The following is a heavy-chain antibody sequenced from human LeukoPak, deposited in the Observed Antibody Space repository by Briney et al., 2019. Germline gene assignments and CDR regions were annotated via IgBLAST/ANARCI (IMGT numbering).Heavy chain of an antibody. D-gene: IGHD3-10*01. Sequence: SETLSLTCAVYGGSFSGYYWSWIRQPPGKGLEWIGEINHSGSTNYNPSLKSRVTISVDTSKNQFSLKLSSVTAADTAVYYCARGIRGGLRRSRFDPWGQGTLVAVSS. V-gene: IGHV4-34*01. J-gene: IGHJ5*02. CDR2: INHSGST. CDR3: ARGIRGGLRRSRFDP. CDR1: GGSFSGYY.